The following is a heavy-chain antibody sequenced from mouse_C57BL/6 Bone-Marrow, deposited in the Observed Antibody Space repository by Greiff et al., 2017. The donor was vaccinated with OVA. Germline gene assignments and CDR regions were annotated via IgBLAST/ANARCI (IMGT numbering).Heavy chain of an antibody. D-gene: IGHD2-3*01. CDR3: AGYYGFAY. J-gene: IGHJ3*01. CDR2: IDPSDSYT. CDR1: GYTFTSYW. Sequence: VQLQQPGAELVRPGTSVKLSCKASGYTFTSYWMHWVKQRPGQGLEWIGVIDPSDSYTNYNQKFKGKATLTVDTSSSTAYMQLSSLTSEDSAVYYCAGYYGFAYWGQGTLVTVSA. V-gene: IGHV1-59*01.